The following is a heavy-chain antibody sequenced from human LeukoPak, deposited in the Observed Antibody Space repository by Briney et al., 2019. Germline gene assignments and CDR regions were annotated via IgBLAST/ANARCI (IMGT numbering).Heavy chain of an antibody. D-gene: IGHD5-12*01. CDR2: IYYSGST. CDR3: ARGVATIIFYYMDV. CDR1: GGSISSSSYY. V-gene: IGHV4-39*01. J-gene: IGHJ6*03. Sequence: SETLSLTCTVSGGSISSSSYYWGWIRQPPGKGLEWIGSIYYSGSTYYNPSLKSRVTISVDTSKNQFSLKLSSVTAADTAVYYCARGVATIIFYYMDVWGKGTTVTVSS.